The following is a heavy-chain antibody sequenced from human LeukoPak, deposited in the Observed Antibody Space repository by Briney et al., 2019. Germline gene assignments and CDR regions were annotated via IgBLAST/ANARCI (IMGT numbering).Heavy chain of an antibody. CDR2: ISGSGGST. J-gene: IGHJ4*02. V-gene: IGHV3-23*01. CDR1: GFTFSSYA. Sequence: GGSLRLSCAASGFTFSSYAMSWVRQAPGKGLEWVSAISGSGGSTYYADSVKGRFTISRDNSKNTLYLQMNSLRAEDTAVYYYAKDIATYSSSWSFDYWGQGTLVTVSS. D-gene: IGHD6-13*01. CDR3: AKDIATYSSSWSFDY.